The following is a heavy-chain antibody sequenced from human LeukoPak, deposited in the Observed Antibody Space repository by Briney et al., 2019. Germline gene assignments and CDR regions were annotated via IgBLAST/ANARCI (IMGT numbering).Heavy chain of an antibody. CDR2: IRSTGSYI. J-gene: IGHJ4*02. D-gene: IGHD2-21*02. CDR3: ARDVVTEVVTLTTTDS. Sequence: RGSLRLSCAASGFTFSSYNMKWVRQAPGKGLEWVSSIRSTGSYIHYADSVKGRFTVSRDNAKNSLYLQMNSLKAEDTAVYYCARDVVTEVVTLTTTDSWGQGTLVTVSS. CDR1: GFTFSSYN. V-gene: IGHV3-21*06.